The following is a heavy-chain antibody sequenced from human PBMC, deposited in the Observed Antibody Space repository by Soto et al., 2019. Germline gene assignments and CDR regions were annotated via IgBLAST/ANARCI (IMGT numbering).Heavy chain of an antibody. V-gene: IGHV3-33*01. J-gene: IGHJ5*02. CDR3: ARDTAGSGRVNNWFDP. CDR2: ICYDGSNI. Sequence: QVQLVESGGGVVQPGRSLRLSCAASGFTFSTYGMHWVRQAPGKGLEWVAIICYDGSNIYYADSVKGRFTISRDNSKNTLYLQMNSLRAEDTAVYYCARDTAGSGRVNNWFDPWGQGTLVTVSS. CDR1: GFTFSTYG. D-gene: IGHD3-10*01.